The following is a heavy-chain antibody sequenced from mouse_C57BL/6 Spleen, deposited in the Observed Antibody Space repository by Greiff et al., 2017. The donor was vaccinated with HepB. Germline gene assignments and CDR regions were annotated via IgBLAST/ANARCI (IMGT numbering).Heavy chain of an antibody. J-gene: IGHJ4*01. CDR2: ISDGGSYT. V-gene: IGHV5-4*01. Sequence: EVKLVESGGGLVKPGGSLKLSCAASGFTFSSYAMSWVRQTPEKRLEWVATISDGGSYTYYPDNVKGRFTISRDNAKNNLYLQMSHLKSEDTAMYYCAREGGWLLQAMDYWGQGTSVTVSS. CDR3: AREGGWLLQAMDY. D-gene: IGHD2-3*01. CDR1: GFTFSSYA.